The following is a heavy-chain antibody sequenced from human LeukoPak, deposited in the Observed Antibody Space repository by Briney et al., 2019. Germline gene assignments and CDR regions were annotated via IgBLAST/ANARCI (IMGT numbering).Heavy chain of an antibody. J-gene: IGHJ5*02. CDR1: GGSFSGYY. CDR2: INHSGST. CDR3: ARGVYSSGWYSTSYPWRPWFDP. V-gene: IGHV4-34*01. D-gene: IGHD6-19*01. Sequence: SETLSLTCAVYGGSFSGYYWSCIRQPPGKGLEWIGEINHSGSTNYNPSLQSRVTISVDTSKNQFSLKLSSVTAVDTAMYHCARGVYSSGWYSTSYPWRPWFDPWGQGTLVTVSS.